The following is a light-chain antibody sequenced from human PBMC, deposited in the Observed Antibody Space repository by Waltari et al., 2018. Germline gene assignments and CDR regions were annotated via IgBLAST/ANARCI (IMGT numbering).Light chain of an antibody. V-gene: IGKV2-28*01. CDR2: LGS. CDR1: QRLLHRNGYNY. Sequence: DTEMTQSPLSLPVTPGEPASISCRSSQRLLHRNGYNYLDWYLQKPGQSPQLLIYLGSNRASGVPDRFSGSGSGTDFTLKISRVEAEDVGVYYRMQALQTPWTFGQGTKVEIK. CDR3: MQALQTPWT. J-gene: IGKJ1*01.